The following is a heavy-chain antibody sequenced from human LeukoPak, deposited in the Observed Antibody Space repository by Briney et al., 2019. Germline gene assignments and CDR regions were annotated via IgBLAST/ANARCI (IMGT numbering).Heavy chain of an antibody. CDR2: ISSSSSYI. Sequence: PGGSLRLSCAASGFTFSSYSMNWVRQAPGKGLEWVSSISSSSSYIYYADSVKGRFTISRDNAKNSLYLQMNSLRAEDTAVYYCARDPPVGATNLFDYWGQGTLVTVSS. CDR1: GFTFSSYS. D-gene: IGHD1-26*01. J-gene: IGHJ4*02. CDR3: ARDPPVGATNLFDY. V-gene: IGHV3-21*01.